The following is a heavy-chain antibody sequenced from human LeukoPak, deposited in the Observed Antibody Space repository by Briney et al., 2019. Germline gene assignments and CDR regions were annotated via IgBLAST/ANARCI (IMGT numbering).Heavy chain of an antibody. CDR2: ISDTGTS. V-gene: IGHV4-4*07. D-gene: IGHD5-18*01. CDR3: QAMVDGGDY. Sequence: SETLSLTCTVSGASMSSYYWSWIRQPAGQGLEWVGRISDTGTSHYNPSLKGRVTMSLDTSNNHFSLKLSSVTAADTAVYYCQAMVDGGDYWGQGTLVTVSS. CDR1: GASMSSYY. J-gene: IGHJ4*02.